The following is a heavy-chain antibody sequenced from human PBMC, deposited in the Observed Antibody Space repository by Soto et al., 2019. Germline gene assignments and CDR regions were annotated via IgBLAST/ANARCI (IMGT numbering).Heavy chain of an antibody. CDR2: IYDTWTT. D-gene: IGHD3-10*02. CDR3: ARGIVRGGFDI. V-gene: IGHV4-30-4*01. Sequence: QVQLQEAGPGLVRPSQTLSLTCTVAGGSMSENDYYWSWLRQSPGQGLQWIGYIYDTWTTSYSPSLKSRVTMSTDTSRNQFSLKLASVTAADTALYFCARGIVRGGFDIWGQGTLVTGSS. CDR1: GGSMSENDYY. J-gene: IGHJ3*02.